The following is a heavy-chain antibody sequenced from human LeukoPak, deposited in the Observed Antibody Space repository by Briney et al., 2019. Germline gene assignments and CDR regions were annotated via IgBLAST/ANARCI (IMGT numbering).Heavy chain of an antibody. Sequence: GGSLRLSCAASGFTFSSYAMHWVRQAPGKGLEWVAVIWYDGSNKYYADSVKGRFTISRDNSKNALYLQMNSLRAEDTAVYYCAREFGGSGNYYNPDYWGQGTLVTVSS. CDR3: AREFGGSGNYYNPDY. CDR1: GFTFSSYA. D-gene: IGHD3-10*01. J-gene: IGHJ4*02. CDR2: IWYDGSNK. V-gene: IGHV3-33*01.